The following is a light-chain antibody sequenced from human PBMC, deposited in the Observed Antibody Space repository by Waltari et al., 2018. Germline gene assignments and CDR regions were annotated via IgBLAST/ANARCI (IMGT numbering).Light chain of an antibody. V-gene: IGLV2-14*03. CDR1: SSDVGAYNY. J-gene: IGLJ2*01. Sequence: QSALTQPASVSGSPGQSITISCTGTSSDVGAYNYVSWYQQHPGKAPKLMIFAVSIRPSGVSNRFPVSKSGNTAALTISGLQAEDEADYYCSSYISSSTLELFGGGTSLTVL. CDR2: AVS. CDR3: SSYISSSTLEL.